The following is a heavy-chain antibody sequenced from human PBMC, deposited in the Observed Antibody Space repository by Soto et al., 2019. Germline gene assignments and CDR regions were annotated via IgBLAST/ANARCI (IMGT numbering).Heavy chain of an antibody. CDR1: SGSFSGYY. J-gene: IGHJ6*02. D-gene: IGHD2-2*01. Sequence: SETLSLTCAVYSGSFSGYYWSWVRQPPGKGLEWIAEINHSGSTNYNPSLKSRVTISVDTSKNYFSLKLSFVTAADTAVYYCARALPVSRYCISIDCPRSGMDVWGQGTTVTVSS. CDR2: INHSGST. CDR3: ARALPVSRYCISIDCPRSGMDV. V-gene: IGHV4-34*01.